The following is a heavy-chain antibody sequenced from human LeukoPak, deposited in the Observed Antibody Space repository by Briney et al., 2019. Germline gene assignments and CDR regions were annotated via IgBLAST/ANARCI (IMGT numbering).Heavy chain of an antibody. CDR1: GYTFTSYD. J-gene: IGHJ4*02. Sequence: ASVKVSCEASGYTFTSYDINWVRQATGQGLEWMGWMNPNSGNTGYAQKFQGRVTMTRNTSISTAYMELSSLRSEDTAVYYCARGVAGGYCSGGSCLPQIIDYWGQGTLVTVSS. CDR3: ARGVAGGYCSGGSCLPQIIDY. CDR2: MNPNSGNT. V-gene: IGHV1-8*01. D-gene: IGHD2-15*01.